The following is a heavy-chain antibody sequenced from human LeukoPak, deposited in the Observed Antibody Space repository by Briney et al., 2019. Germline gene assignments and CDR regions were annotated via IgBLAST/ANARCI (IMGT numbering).Heavy chain of an antibody. CDR1: GYTFTSYG. J-gene: IGHJ4*02. CDR2: ISAYNGNT. Sequence: ASVKVSCKASGYTFTSYGISWVRQAPGQGLEWMGWISAYNGNTNYAQKLQGRVTMTTDTSTSTAYMELRSLRSDDTAVYYCARDPWDDFWSGYYERPFDYWGQGTLVTVSS. V-gene: IGHV1-18*01. D-gene: IGHD3-3*01. CDR3: ARDPWDDFWSGYYERPFDY.